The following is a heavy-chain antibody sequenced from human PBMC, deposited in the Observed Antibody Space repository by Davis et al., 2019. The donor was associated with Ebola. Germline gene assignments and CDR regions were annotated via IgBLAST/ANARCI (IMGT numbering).Heavy chain of an antibody. V-gene: IGHV1-24*01. CDR2: FDPEDNEI. D-gene: IGHD1-26*01. Sequence: AASVKVSCKASGGTFSSYAISWVRQAPGQGLEWMGNFDPEDNEIIYAHKFEGRVTMTEDTSTHTAYMELSSLRSDDSAVYYCAAGGSRGGFDVWGQGTMVTVS. CDR1: GGTFSSYA. CDR3: AAGGSRGGFDV. J-gene: IGHJ3*01.